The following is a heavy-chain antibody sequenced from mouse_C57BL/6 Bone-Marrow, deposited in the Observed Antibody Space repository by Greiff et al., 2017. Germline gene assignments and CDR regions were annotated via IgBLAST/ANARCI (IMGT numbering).Heavy chain of an antibody. CDR1: GFTFSDFY. CDR3: ARDGYYFFLDY. D-gene: IGHD2-12*01. Sequence: EVQVVESGGGLVQSGRSLRLSCATSGFTFSDFYMEWVRQAPGKGLEWIAASRNKANDYTTEYSASVKGRFIVSRDTAQSILYLQMNALRAEDTAIYYCARDGYYFFLDYWGQGTSVTVSS. V-gene: IGHV7-1*01. J-gene: IGHJ4*01. CDR2: SRNKANDYTT.